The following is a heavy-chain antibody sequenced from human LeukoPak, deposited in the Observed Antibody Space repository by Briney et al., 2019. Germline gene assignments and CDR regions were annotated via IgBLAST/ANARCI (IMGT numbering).Heavy chain of an antibody. CDR2: ILYSGTTT. D-gene: IGHD1-1*01. Sequence: SETLSLTCTVSGGSISPYYWSWIRQTPGKGLEWIGYILYSGTTTNYNPSLKSRATISVDTSKNQFSLKLSSVTAADTAVYYCARVGDWNDLVYWGQGTLVTVSS. V-gene: IGHV4-59*01. J-gene: IGHJ4*02. CDR1: GGSISPYY. CDR3: ARVGDWNDLVY.